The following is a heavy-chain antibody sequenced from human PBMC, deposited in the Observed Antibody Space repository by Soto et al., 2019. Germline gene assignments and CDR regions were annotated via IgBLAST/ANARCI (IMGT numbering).Heavy chain of an antibody. J-gene: IGHJ6*02. D-gene: IGHD2-15*01. CDR2: IIPIFGTA. CDR3: ARYVACSGGSCRPYYYYYGMDV. V-gene: IGHV1-69*13. CDR1: GGTFSSYA. Sequence: SVKVSCKASGGTFSSYAISWVRQAPGQGLEWMGGIIPIFGTANYAQKFQGRVTITADESTSTAYMELSSLRSEDTAVYYCARYVACSGGSCRPYYYYYGMDVWDQGTTVTVSS.